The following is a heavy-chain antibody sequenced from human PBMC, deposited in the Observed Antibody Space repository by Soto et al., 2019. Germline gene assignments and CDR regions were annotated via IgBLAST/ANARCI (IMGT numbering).Heavy chain of an antibody. V-gene: IGHV1-69*18. CDR2: IIPIFGTT. Sequence: QVQLVQSGAEVKKPGSSVNVSCKASGGTFGSYAINWVRQAPGQGLEWMGIIIPIFGTTKYAQNFQGRVTITADDSARTVYMELTNLGSEDTAVYYCARGIAAAGTYFDYWGQGTLVTVSS. J-gene: IGHJ4*02. D-gene: IGHD6-13*01. CDR3: ARGIAAAGTYFDY. CDR1: GGTFGSYA.